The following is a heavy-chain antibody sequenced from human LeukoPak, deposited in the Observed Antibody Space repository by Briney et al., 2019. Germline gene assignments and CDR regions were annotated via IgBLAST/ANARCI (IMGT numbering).Heavy chain of an antibody. V-gene: IGHV3-33*01. CDR2: IWYDGSNK. Sequence: GGSLRLSCAASGFTFSSYGMHWVRQAPGKGLEWVAVIWYDGSNKYYADSVKGRFTISRDSSKNTLYLQMNSLRAEDTAVYYCARPQYYYGSGSPIDYWGQGTLVTVSS. CDR3: ARPQYYYGSGSPIDY. J-gene: IGHJ4*02. CDR1: GFTFSSYG. D-gene: IGHD3-10*01.